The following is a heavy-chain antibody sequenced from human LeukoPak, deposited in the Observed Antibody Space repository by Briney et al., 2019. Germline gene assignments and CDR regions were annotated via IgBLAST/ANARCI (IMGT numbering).Heavy chain of an antibody. Sequence: ASVKVSCKASGYTFTSYAISWVRQAPGQGLEWMGRIIPIFGTANYAQKFQGRVTITTDESTSTAYMELSSLRSEDTAVYYCARDSLGYCSGGSCYSGAFDIWGQGTMVTVSS. D-gene: IGHD2-15*01. CDR2: IIPIFGTA. CDR3: ARDSLGYCSGGSCYSGAFDI. J-gene: IGHJ3*02. CDR1: GYTFTSYA. V-gene: IGHV1-69*05.